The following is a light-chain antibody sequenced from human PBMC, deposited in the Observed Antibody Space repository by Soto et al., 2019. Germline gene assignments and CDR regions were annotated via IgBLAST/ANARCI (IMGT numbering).Light chain of an antibody. J-gene: IGKJ3*01. CDR2: DAS. CDR1: QSISRS. CDR3: QQYQIYFLT. Sequence: DIQMTQSPSTLSASVGDRVTITCRASQSISRSLAWYQQKSGKAPKLLIYDASSLESGVPSRFSGSRFWTEFTLTISGLQPDDFATYYCQQYQIYFLTFGPGTTVDMK. V-gene: IGKV1-5*01.